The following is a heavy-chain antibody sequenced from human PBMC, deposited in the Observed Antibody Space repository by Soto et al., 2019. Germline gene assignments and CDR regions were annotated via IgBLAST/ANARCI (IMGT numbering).Heavy chain of an antibody. Sequence: PSETLALTWAVSGGSMSTSSFYWTWLRQLPGRGLQWIGYIYHSGSTYYNPSLKSRVTISIDTSKNQFSLKLRSVTAADTAVYYCARERWLQFYDYWGQGNLVTVSA. CDR2: IYHSGST. CDR1: GGSMSTSSFY. CDR3: ARERWLQFYDY. D-gene: IGHD5-12*01. V-gene: IGHV4-31*11. J-gene: IGHJ4*02.